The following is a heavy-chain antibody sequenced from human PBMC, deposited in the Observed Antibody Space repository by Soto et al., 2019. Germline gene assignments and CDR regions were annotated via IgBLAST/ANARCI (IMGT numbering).Heavy chain of an antibody. CDR2: ITASGSFT. J-gene: IGHJ4*02. V-gene: IGHV3-23*01. D-gene: IGHD6-13*01. Sequence: EVQLLESGGALVQPGGSLRLACAASGFTFNNFAMSWVRQAPGKGLEWVSGITASGSFTYYAASVKGRFTISRDNRKNTLSLQIDSLRGEDTASYYCVKDSSRWYYFDYWGPGTLVTVSS. CDR3: VKDSSRWYYFDY. CDR1: GFTFNNFA.